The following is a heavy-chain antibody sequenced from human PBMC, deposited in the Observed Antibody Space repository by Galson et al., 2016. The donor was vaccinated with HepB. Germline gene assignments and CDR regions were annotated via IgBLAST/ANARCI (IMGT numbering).Heavy chain of an antibody. J-gene: IGHJ4*02. V-gene: IGHV3-30-3*01. D-gene: IGHD3-9*01. CDR2: ISYDGSNK. Sequence: SLRLSCAASGFCFSTYSMHWVRQAPGKGLEWVAVISYDGSNKSYGDSVKGRFTISRDDSKNTLYLQMNNLRAEDTAVYYCAREPVRLDDLLTGPPKNPDYWGQGTLVTVSS. CDR3: AREPVRLDDLLTGPPKNPDY. CDR1: GFCFSTYS.